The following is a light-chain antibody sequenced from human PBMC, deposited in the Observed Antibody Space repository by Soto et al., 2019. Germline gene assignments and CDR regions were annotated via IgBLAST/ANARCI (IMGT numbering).Light chain of an antibody. J-gene: IGKJ5*01. CDR2: DVS. Sequence: ALQLTQSPSSLSASVGDRVTITCRASQVIRGALAWYQQKPGKPPKLLIFDVSSLQSGVPSRFSGSGSGTDFTLTISSLQAEDFATYYCQQFNTYPITFGQGTRLEIK. V-gene: IGKV1-13*02. CDR3: QQFNTYPIT. CDR1: QVIRGA.